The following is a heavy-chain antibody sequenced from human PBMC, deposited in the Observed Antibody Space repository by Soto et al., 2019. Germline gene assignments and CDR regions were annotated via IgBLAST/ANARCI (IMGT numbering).Heavy chain of an antibody. CDR2: ISYNGGNK. CDR1: GFTYSTYT. J-gene: IGHJ6*02. D-gene: IGHD2-21*01. V-gene: IGHV3-64*01. CDR3: ARRIPFGYGMDV. Sequence: PGGSLRLSCAASGFTYSTYTMHWVRQAPGKGLEYVSAISYNGGNKDYASSVKGRFTISRDNSKNTLYLQMGSLRAEDMAVYYCARRIPFGYGMDVWGQGTTVTVSS.